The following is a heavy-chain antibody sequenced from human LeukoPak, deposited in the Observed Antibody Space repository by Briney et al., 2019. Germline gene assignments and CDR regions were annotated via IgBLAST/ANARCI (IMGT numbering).Heavy chain of an antibody. D-gene: IGHD3-9*01. CDR1: GFTFSSYA. Sequence: PGVSLRLSCAASGFTFSSYAMSWVRQAPGKGLEWVSAISGSGGSTYYADSVKGRFTISRDNSKNTLYLQMNSLRAEDTAVYYCAKDLDILTCYEINFDDWGQGTLVTVSS. CDR3: AKDLDILTCYEINFDD. V-gene: IGHV3-23*01. CDR2: ISGSGGST. J-gene: IGHJ4*02.